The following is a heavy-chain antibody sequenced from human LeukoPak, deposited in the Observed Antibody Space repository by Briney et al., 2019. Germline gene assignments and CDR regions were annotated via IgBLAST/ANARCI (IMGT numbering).Heavy chain of an antibody. CDR3: ARGGVVQQQLIPYYYYYYMDV. CDR1: GGTFSSYA. CDR2: IIPIFGTA. V-gene: IGHV1-69*13. Sequence: SVKVSCKASGGTFSSYAISWVRQAPGQGLEWMGGIIPIFGTANYAQKFQGRVTITADESTSTAYMELSSLRSEDTAVYYCARGGVVQQQLIPYYYYYYMDVWGKGTTVTISS. D-gene: IGHD6-13*01. J-gene: IGHJ6*03.